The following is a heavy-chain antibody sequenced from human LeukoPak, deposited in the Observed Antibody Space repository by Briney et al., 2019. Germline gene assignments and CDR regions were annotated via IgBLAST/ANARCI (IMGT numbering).Heavy chain of an antibody. CDR2: IYSGGST. Sequence: GGSRRLSWAADGFTVIYNFMSWVRQAPGKGLEWVSVIYSGGSTYYADSVKGRFTISRDDSKNTVYLQMNSLRVDDTAVYYCARVKVGITYWFDPWGQGTLVTVSS. CDR3: ARVKVGITYWFDP. D-gene: IGHD1-26*01. J-gene: IGHJ5*02. CDR1: GFTVIYNF. V-gene: IGHV3-66*01.